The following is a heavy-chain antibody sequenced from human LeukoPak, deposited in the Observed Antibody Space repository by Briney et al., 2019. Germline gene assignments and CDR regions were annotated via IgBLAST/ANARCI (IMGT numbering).Heavy chain of an antibody. V-gene: IGHV1-69*13. Sequence: GASVKVSCKASGYTFTSYDINWVRQATGQGLEWMGGIIPIFGTANYAQKFQGRVTITADESTSTAYMELSSLRSEDTAVYYCARVGKERTMPVHCSSTSCPRAAYYYYYMDVWGKGTTVTISS. J-gene: IGHJ6*03. CDR2: IIPIFGTA. D-gene: IGHD2-2*01. CDR3: ARVGKERTMPVHCSSTSCPRAAYYYYYMDV. CDR1: GYTFTSYD.